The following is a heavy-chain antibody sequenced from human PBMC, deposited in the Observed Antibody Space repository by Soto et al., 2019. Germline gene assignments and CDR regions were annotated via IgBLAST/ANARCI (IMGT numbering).Heavy chain of an antibody. Sequence: GGSLRLSCAATVFTFSSYAKSWVRQAPGKGLEWVSAISGSGGSTYYADSVKGRFTISRDNSKNTLYLQMNSLRAEDTAVYYCAKTDSSGYYVFDYWGQGTLVTVSS. CDR3: AKTDSSGYYVFDY. J-gene: IGHJ4*02. CDR2: ISGSGGST. D-gene: IGHD3-22*01. V-gene: IGHV3-23*01. CDR1: VFTFSSYA.